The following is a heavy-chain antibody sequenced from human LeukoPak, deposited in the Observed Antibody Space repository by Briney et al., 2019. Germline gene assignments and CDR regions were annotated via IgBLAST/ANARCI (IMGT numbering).Heavy chain of an antibody. CDR3: ARDGEQLANRPLEAFDI. J-gene: IGHJ3*02. V-gene: IGHV3-11*01. CDR1: GFTFSDYY. Sequence: GGSLRLSCAASGFTFSDYYMSWIRQAPGKGLEWVSYISSSGSTIYYADSVKGRFTISRDNAKNSLYLQMNSLRAEDTAVYYCARDGEQLANRPLEAFDIWGQGTMVTVSS. CDR2: ISSSGSTI. D-gene: IGHD6-13*01.